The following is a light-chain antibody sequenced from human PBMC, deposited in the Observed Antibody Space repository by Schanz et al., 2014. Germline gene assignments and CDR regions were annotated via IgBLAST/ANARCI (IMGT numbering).Light chain of an antibody. V-gene: IGLV1-40*01. Sequence: QSVLTQPPSVSGAPGQRVTISCTGSSSNIGAGYDVHWYQQLPGTAPKLLMYGNKNRPSGVPDRFSGSKSDTSASLAITGLQAEDEADYYCCSYACYGTAWVFGGGTKLTVL. CDR3: CSYACYGTAWV. CDR2: GNK. J-gene: IGLJ3*02. CDR1: SSNIGAGYD.